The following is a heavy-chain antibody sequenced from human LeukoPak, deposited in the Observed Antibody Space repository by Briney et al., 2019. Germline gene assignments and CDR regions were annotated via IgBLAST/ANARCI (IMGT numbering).Heavy chain of an antibody. J-gene: IGHJ5*02. CDR1: GFTFSSYA. Sequence: GGSLRLSCAASGFTFSSYAMSWVRQAPGKGLEWVSAISGSGGSTYYADSVKGRFTISRDNSKNTLYLQMNSLRAEDTAVYYCASSYSSSWYDWSDPWGQGTLVTVSS. CDR2: ISGSGGST. CDR3: ASSYSSSWYDWSDP. D-gene: IGHD6-13*01. V-gene: IGHV3-23*01.